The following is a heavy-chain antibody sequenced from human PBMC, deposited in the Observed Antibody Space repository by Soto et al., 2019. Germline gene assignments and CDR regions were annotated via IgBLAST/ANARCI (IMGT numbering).Heavy chain of an antibody. V-gene: IGHV3-23*01. J-gene: IGHJ3*02. D-gene: IGHD2-2*01. Sequence: VQLLESGGGLVQPGGSLRLSCAASGFTFSSYAMSWVRQAPGRGLEWVSGISANSHNTYHVDSVKGRFTISRDNSKKRVFLQMDSLGVEDTAVYFCAKFYCTSTTCQEPAAKSTGGFDIWGQGTLVTVS. CDR1: GFTFSSYA. CDR3: AKFYCTSTTCQEPAAKSTGGFDI. CDR2: ISANSHNT.